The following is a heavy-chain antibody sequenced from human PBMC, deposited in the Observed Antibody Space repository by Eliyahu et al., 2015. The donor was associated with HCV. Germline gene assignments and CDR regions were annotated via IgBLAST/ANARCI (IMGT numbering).Heavy chain of an antibody. CDR3: ARDRAAVAFDY. CDR1: GFTFSSYG. CDR2: IWYDGSNK. D-gene: IGHD4-23*01. V-gene: IGHV3-33*01. J-gene: IGHJ4*02. Sequence: QVQLVESGGGVVQPGXSLRLSCAASGFTFSSYGMHWVRQAPGKGLEWVAVIWYDGSNKYYADSVKGRFTISRDNSKNTLYLQMNSLRAEDTAVYYCARDRAAVAFDYWGQGTLVTVSS.